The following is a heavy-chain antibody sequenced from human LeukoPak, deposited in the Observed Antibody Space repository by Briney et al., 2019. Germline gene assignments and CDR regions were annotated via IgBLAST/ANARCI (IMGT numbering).Heavy chain of an antibody. V-gene: IGHV3-48*03. D-gene: IGHD3-22*01. CDR1: GFSFSNYD. CDR2: IGSSGSNV. Sequence: GGTLRLSCAASGFSFSNYDMNWVRQAPGKGLEWVSYIGSSGSNVYYAGSVKGRFTISRDNAKNSLYLQMNSLRAEDTAVYYCARRSSGYYYSFDYWGQGTLVTVSS. CDR3: ARRSSGYYYSFDY. J-gene: IGHJ4*02.